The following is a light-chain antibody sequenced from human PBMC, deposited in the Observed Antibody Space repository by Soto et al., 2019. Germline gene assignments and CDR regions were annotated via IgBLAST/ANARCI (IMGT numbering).Light chain of an antibody. J-gene: IGKJ1*01. CDR1: QSISSY. V-gene: IGKV1-39*01. Sequence: DIQMTHSPSSLSASVGDRVTITWRASQSISSYLNWYQQKPGKAPKLLIYAASSLQSGVPSRFSASGSATDFTLTISSLQHEDFATYYCQQSYSTPRTFGQGTKADIK. CDR2: AAS. CDR3: QQSYSTPRT.